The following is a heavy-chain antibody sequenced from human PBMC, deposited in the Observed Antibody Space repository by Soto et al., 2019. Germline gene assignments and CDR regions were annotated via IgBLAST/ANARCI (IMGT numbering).Heavy chain of an antibody. J-gene: IGHJ4*02. CDR2: INYSGST. CDR3: ARDGSSWYYFDY. CDR1: SASFRNYY. D-gene: IGHD6-13*01. V-gene: IGHV4-34*01. Sequence: SETQPLTDAVYSASFRNYYWTSILQPPGKGLEWIGDINYSGSTNYKPSLKSRVTISVDTSKNQFSLKLSSVTAADTAVYYCARDGSSWYYFDYWGQGTLVTVSS.